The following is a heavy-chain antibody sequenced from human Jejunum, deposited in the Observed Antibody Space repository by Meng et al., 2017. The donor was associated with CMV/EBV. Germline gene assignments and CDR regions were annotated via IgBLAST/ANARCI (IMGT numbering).Heavy chain of an antibody. V-gene: IGHV3-7*01. Sequence: TLSSRCMSWVRQAPGKGLEWVANIKEDGSERYYVDSVKGRFTISRDNARNSLYLQMSSLRAEDTAVYYCAKSGRADSSNYYYFDNWGQGTLVTVSS. J-gene: IGHJ4*02. CDR3: AKSGRADSSNYYYFDN. CDR1: TLSSRC. D-gene: IGHD3-22*01. CDR2: IKEDGSER.